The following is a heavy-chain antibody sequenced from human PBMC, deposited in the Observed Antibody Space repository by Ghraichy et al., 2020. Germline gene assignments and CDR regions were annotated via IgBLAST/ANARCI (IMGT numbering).Heavy chain of an antibody. CDR1: GFTFTSSA. CDR2: IVVGSGNT. Sequence: SVKVSCKTSGFTFTSSAVQWVRQARGQRLEWIGWIVVGSGNTNYAQKFQERVTITRDMSTSTAYMELSSLRSEDTAVYYCAADLSAHDAFDIWGQGTMVTVSS. V-gene: IGHV1-58*01. J-gene: IGHJ3*02. CDR3: AADLSAHDAFDI.